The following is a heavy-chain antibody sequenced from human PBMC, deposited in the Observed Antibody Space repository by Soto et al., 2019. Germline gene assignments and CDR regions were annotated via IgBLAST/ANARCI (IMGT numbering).Heavy chain of an antibody. CDR3: ARRKRYQTFDY. Sequence: SETLSLTCAVYGGSVSGYYWSWIRQPPGKGLEWIGEINHSGSTNYNPSLKSRVTISVDTSKNQFSLKLSSVTAADTAVYYCARRKRYQTFDYWGQGTLVTVSS. V-gene: IGHV4-34*01. J-gene: IGHJ4*02. CDR2: INHSGST. CDR1: GGSVSGYY. D-gene: IGHD2-2*01.